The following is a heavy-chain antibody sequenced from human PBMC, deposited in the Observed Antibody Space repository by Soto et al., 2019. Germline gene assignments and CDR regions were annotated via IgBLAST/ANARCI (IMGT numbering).Heavy chain of an antibody. J-gene: IGHJ5*02. V-gene: IGHV1-3*04. CDR3: ARAISGYVS. Sequence: QVQLVQSGAEVKKPVASLKVACKASGITYTTYAIHWVRQAPGQGLEWMGWINTGNGNTRYSQMFQVRVTLTTDTSASTAYMDVSSLTSEDTAVYYCARAISGYVSWGQGTLNTVYS. D-gene: IGHD5-12*01. CDR2: INTGNGNT. CDR1: GITYTTYA.